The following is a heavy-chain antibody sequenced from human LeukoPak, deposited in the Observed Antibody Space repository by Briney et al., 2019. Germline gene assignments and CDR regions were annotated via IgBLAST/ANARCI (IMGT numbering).Heavy chain of an antibody. Sequence: PGRSLRLSCAASGSTFDDYAMHWVRQAPGKGLEWVSGISWNSGSIGYADSVKGRFTISRDNAKNSLYLQMNSLRAEDMALYYCAKDKGAGYCSSTSCYMGAFDIWGQGTMVTVSS. CDR1: GSTFDDYA. CDR2: ISWNSGSI. CDR3: AKDKGAGYCSSTSCYMGAFDI. D-gene: IGHD2-2*02. J-gene: IGHJ3*02. V-gene: IGHV3-9*03.